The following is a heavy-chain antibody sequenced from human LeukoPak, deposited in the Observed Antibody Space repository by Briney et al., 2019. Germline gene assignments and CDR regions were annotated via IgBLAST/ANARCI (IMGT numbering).Heavy chain of an antibody. CDR1: GGSFSGYY. CDR2: INHSGST. CDR3: ASGQYGSGSYYTP. D-gene: IGHD3-10*01. J-gene: IGHJ4*02. V-gene: IGHV4-34*01. Sequence: PSETLSLTCAVYGGSFSGYYWSWIRQPPGKGLEWIGEINHSGSTNYNPSLKSRVTISVDTSKNRFSLKLSSVTAADTAVYYCASGQYGSGSYYTPWGQGTLVTVSS.